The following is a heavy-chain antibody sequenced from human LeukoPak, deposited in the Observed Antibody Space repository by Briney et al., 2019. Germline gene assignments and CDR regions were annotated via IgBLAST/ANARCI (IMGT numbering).Heavy chain of an antibody. J-gene: IGHJ3*02. Sequence: GGSLRLSCAASGFTFSSYSMNWVRQAPGKGLEWVSSISSSWTYIYYADSVKGRFTISRDNAKNSLYLQMNSLRAEDTAVYYCARDKALYGSGGYYPYDAFDIWGQGTMVTVSS. CDR3: ARDKALYGSGGYYPYDAFDI. CDR2: ISSSWTYI. D-gene: IGHD3-10*01. V-gene: IGHV3-21*01. CDR1: GFTFSSYS.